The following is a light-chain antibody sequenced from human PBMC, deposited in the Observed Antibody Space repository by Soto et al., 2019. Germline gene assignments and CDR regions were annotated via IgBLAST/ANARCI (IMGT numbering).Light chain of an antibody. V-gene: IGKV1-27*01. Sequence: DIPMTQSPSSLSASVGDRVTITCRASQAISNYLAWYQQKPGRVPELLIYGASSLQSGVPSRFSGSGSGTDFTLTISSLQPEDVATYYCQKYSSAPFTFGPGTKVDIK. J-gene: IGKJ3*01. CDR3: QKYSSAPFT. CDR2: GAS. CDR1: QAISNY.